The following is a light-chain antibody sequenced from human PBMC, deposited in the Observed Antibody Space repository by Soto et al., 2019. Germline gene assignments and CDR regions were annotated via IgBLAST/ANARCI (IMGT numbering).Light chain of an antibody. CDR3: QQYGSSPLP. Sequence: EIVLTLSPRTLSWSPGEIATVFWQASQSVRSSYLAWYQQKPGQAPRLLIYGASSRATGIPDRFSGSGSGTDFTLTISRLEPEDFAVYHCQQYGSSPLPFGQGTRLEVK. CDR1: QSVRSSY. J-gene: IGKJ5*01. CDR2: GAS. V-gene: IGKV3-20*01.